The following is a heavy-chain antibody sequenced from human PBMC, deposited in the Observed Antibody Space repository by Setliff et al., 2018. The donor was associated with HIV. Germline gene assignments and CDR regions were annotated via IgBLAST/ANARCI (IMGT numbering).Heavy chain of an antibody. CDR1: GFTFNTYR. CDR3: ARGRLITRTTRDTYYYYGMDV. Sequence: GGSLRLSCAASGFTFNTYRMNWVRQAPGKGLEWVSYISGSGSTIHYANSVKGRFTISRDNAKNSLYLQMNSLRAEDTAVYYCARGRLITRTTRDTYYYYGMDVWGQGTTVTVSS. V-gene: IGHV3-48*01. J-gene: IGHJ6*02. CDR2: ISGSGSTI. D-gene: IGHD1-7*01.